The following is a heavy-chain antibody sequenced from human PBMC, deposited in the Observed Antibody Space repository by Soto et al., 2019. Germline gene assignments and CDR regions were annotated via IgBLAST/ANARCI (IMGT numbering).Heavy chain of an antibody. J-gene: IGHJ4*02. CDR3: AKDEARRITIFGVVILG. V-gene: IGHV3-23*01. CDR2: ISGSGGST. D-gene: IGHD3-3*01. Sequence: GGSLRLSCAASGFTFSSYAMSWVRQAPGKGLEWVSAISGSGGSTYYADSVKGRFTISRDNSKNTLYLQMNSLRAEDTAVYYCAKDEARRITIFGVVILGWGQGTLVTVSS. CDR1: GFTFSSYA.